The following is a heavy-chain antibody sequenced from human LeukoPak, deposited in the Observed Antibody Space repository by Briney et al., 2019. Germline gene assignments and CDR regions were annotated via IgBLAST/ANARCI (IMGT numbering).Heavy chain of an antibody. Sequence: GASVKVSCKASGYIFTDYYIHWVRQAPGQGPEWMGRINPKSGDIDTAQNFQGRVTMTRVSSITTAYMELRTLRSDDTAVYYCARRGGGYCTSTRCCCMDVWGEGTTVTVSS. CDR2: INPKSGDI. CDR1: GYIFTDYY. D-gene: IGHD2-2*01. V-gene: IGHV1-2*06. CDR3: ARRGGGYCTSTRCCCMDV. J-gene: IGHJ6*03.